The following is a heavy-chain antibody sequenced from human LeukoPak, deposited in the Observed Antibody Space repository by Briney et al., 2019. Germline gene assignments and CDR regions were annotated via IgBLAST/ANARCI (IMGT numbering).Heavy chain of an antibody. D-gene: IGHD5-24*01. CDR1: GGSFSGYY. CDR2: INHSGST. V-gene: IGHV4-34*01. CDR3: ARRWLHRKGFDY. J-gene: IGHJ4*02. Sequence: SETLSLTCAFYGGSFSGYYWSWIRQPPGKGLEWIGEINHSGSTNYNPSLKSRVTISVDTSKNQFSLKLSSVTAADTAVYYCARRWLHRKGFDYWGQGTLVTVSS.